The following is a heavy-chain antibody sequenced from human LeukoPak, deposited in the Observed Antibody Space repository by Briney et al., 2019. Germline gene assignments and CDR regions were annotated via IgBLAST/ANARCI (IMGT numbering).Heavy chain of an antibody. D-gene: IGHD1-26*01. CDR1: GFTFNNYA. J-gene: IGHJ3*02. CDR3: ARDSIVGAFDI. Sequence: GGSLRLSCAASGFTFNNYAMQWVRQAPGKGLEYVSGIDSIGDSTYYANSVKGRFTISRDNSKNTVYLQMDSLRAEDMAVYYCARDSIVGAFDIWGQGTMVTVSS. CDR2: IDSIGDST. V-gene: IGHV3-64*01.